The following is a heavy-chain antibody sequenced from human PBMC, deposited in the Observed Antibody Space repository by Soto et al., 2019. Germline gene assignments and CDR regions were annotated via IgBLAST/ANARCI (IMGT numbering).Heavy chain of an antibody. V-gene: IGHV3-23*01. CDR2: ISGSGKSA. D-gene: IGHD6-19*01. J-gene: IGHJ3*02. Sequence: GGSLRLSCAASGFTFSIYAMTWVRQAPGKGLEWVSSISGSGKSAYYADSVKGRFTFSRDNSKNTLYLQMNSLRAEDTALYYCAKLGSNGWYDAFDIWGQGTVVTVSS. CDR1: GFTFSIYA. CDR3: AKLGSNGWYDAFDI.